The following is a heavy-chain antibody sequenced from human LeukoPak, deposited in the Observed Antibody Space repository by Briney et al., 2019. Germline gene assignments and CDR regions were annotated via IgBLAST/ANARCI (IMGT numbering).Heavy chain of an antibody. CDR2: MYTDGST. CDR1: GPSMSSYY. J-gene: IGHJ4*02. CDR3: TTYRQQLAFDT. D-gene: IGHD6-13*01. V-gene: IGHV4-4*07. Sequence: PSETLSLTCTVSGPSMSSYYWSWIRQSAGKGLEWIGRMYTDGSTNYSPSLKSRVSMSVDTSKRQFSLTLKSVSAADTAIYYCTTYRQQLAFDTWGQGTLVTVSS.